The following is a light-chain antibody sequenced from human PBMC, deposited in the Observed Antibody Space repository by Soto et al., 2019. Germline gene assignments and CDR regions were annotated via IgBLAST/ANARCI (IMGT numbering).Light chain of an antibody. V-gene: IGKV1-5*03. CDR2: TAS. J-gene: IGKJ4*01. CDR1: QTISNW. Sequence: DIQLTQSPSTLSASVGDTVTITCRASQTISNWLAWYQQKPGKAPNLLIYTASELESGVSSRFGGSGSGTGFTLTIRTLQPDDFATYDGQQYDHLPLTFGGGTKVDI. CDR3: QQYDHLPLT.